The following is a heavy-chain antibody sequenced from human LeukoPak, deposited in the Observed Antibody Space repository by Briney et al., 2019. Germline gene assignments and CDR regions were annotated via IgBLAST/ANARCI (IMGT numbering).Heavy chain of an antibody. Sequence: SETLSLTCTVSGGSISTYYWTWIRQPPGKGLEWIGCVSHIGGSETTNYNSSLKSRVTISTDTSKNQLSLNLSSVTAADTAVYYCARGLRWTDYWGQGTLVTVSS. J-gene: IGHJ4*02. D-gene: IGHD4-23*01. CDR3: ARGLRWTDY. CDR2: VSHIGGSETT. V-gene: IGHV4-59*01. CDR1: GGSISTYY.